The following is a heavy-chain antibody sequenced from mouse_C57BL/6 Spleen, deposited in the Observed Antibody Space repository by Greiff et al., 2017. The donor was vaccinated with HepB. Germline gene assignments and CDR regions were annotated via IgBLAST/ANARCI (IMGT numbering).Heavy chain of an antibody. CDR3: ARWELTGTDDY. CDR1: GYTFTSYW. Sequence: QVHVKQPGAELVKPGASVKLSCKASGYTFTSYWMQWVKQRPGQGLEWIGEIDPSDSYTNYNQKFKGKATLTVDTSSSTAYMQLSSLTSEDSAVYYCARWELTGTDDYWGQGTTLTVSS. J-gene: IGHJ2*01. V-gene: IGHV1-50*01. CDR2: IDPSDSYT. D-gene: IGHD4-1*01.